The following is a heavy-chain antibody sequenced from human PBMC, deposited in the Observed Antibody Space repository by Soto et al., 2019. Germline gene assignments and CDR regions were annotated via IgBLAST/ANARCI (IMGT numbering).Heavy chain of an antibody. Sequence: QVQLVQSGAVLTTPGSSVKVSCKGSGGTFINSAITWVRQAPRQGLEWVGMIIPLFGSTNSAPKFRGRLTFPADTSTTTSFMELTRLRPNDPAVYYCATSSGLLGPYSEVPDYWGQGTPVTVSS. CDR2: IIPLFGST. J-gene: IGHJ4*02. CDR1: GGTFINSA. V-gene: IGHV1-69*06. D-gene: IGHD5-12*01. CDR3: ATSSGLLGPYSEVPDY.